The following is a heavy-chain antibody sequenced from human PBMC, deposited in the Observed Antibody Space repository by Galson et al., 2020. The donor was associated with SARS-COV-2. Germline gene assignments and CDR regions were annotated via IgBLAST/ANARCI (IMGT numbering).Heavy chain of an antibody. CDR1: GGSFSGYY. Sequence: SQASETLSLTCAVYGGSFSGYYWSWIRQPPGKGLEWIGEINHSGSTNYNPSLKSRVTISVDTSKNQFSLKLSSVTAADTAVYYCARRQYCSSTSCYGSPFDYWGQGTLVTVSS. D-gene: IGHD2-2*01. V-gene: IGHV4-34*01. CDR2: INHSGST. CDR3: ARRQYCSSTSCYGSPFDY. J-gene: IGHJ4*02.